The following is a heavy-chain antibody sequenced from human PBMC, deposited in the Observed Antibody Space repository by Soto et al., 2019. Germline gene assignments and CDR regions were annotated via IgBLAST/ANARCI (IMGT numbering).Heavy chain of an antibody. Sequence: ESLKISCQASGYSFTAYWITWVRQMPGKGLEWMATIDPSDSYVDYSPSFRGHVTFSVDRSITTVYLQWNSLKASDSAMYFCTRRASSSFYHFDFWGQGALVTVSS. J-gene: IGHJ4*02. V-gene: IGHV5-10-1*01. CDR3: TRRASSSFYHFDF. CDR1: GYSFTAYW. D-gene: IGHD2-2*01. CDR2: IDPSDSYV.